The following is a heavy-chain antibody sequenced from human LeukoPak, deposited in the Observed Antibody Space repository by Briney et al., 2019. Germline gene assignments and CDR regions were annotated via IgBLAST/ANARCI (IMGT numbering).Heavy chain of an antibody. V-gene: IGHV1-2*02. CDR3: ARDYYDSSGYYPFDY. J-gene: IGHJ4*02. CDR2: INPNSGGT. CDR1: GYTFTSYG. D-gene: IGHD3-22*01. Sequence: GASVKVSCKASGYTFTSYGISWVRQAPGQGLEWMGWINPNSGGTNYAQKFQGRVTMTRDTSISTAYMELSRLRSDDTAVYYCARDYYDSSGYYPFDYWGQGTLVTVSS.